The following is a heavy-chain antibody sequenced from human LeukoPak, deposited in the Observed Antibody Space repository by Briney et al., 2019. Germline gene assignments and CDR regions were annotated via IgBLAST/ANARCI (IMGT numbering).Heavy chain of an antibody. CDR1: GYTFTSYD. CDR3: ARAAYYDFWSGYYFDYYYGMDV. V-gene: IGHV1-8*01. J-gene: IGHJ6*02. D-gene: IGHD3-3*01. CDR2: MNPNSGNT. Sequence: GASVKVSCKASGYTFTSYDINWVRQATGQGLEWMGWMNPNSGNTGYAQKFQGRVTMTRNTSISTAYMELSSLRSEDTAVYYCARAAYYDFWSGYYFDYYYGMDVWGQGTTVTVSS.